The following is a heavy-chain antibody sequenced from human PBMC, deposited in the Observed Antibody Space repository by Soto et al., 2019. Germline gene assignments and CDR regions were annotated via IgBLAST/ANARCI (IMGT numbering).Heavy chain of an antibody. V-gene: IGHV1-2*04. CDR2: INPKSGGT. D-gene: IGHD2-8*01. Sequence: GASVKVSCKASGYSFTDYHIHWVRQAPGQGLEWLGRINPKSGGTSTAQKFQGWVTMTTDTSISTASMELTRLTSDDTAIYYCARGDSTDCSNGVCSFFYNHDMDVWGQGTTVTVSS. CDR1: GYSFTDYH. J-gene: IGHJ6*02. CDR3: ARGDSTDCSNGVCSFFYNHDMDV.